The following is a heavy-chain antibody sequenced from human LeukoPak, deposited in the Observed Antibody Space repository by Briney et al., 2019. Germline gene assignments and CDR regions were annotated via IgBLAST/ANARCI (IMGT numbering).Heavy chain of an antibody. J-gene: IGHJ4*02. V-gene: IGHV3-33*01. D-gene: IGHD3-10*01. CDR1: GFTFSSYG. Sequence: GGSLRLSCAASGFTFSSYGMHWVRQAPGKGLEWAAVVWYDGSNKYYSDSVKGRFTISRDNSKNTLYLQMKSLRAEDTAVYYCTRDYYYGSGSYYTVGYWGQGTLVSVSS. CDR2: VWYDGSNK. CDR3: TRDYYYGSGSYYTVGY.